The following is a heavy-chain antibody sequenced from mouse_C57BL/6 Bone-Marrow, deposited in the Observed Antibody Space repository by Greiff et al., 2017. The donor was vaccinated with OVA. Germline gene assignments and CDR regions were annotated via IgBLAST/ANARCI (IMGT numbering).Heavy chain of an antibody. D-gene: IGHD2-2*01. CDR1: GFTFSDFY. CDR2: SRNKANDNTT. J-gene: IGHJ1*03. CDR3: ARDHPMDTVADV. V-gene: IGHV7-1*01. Sequence: EVKVEESGGGLVQSGRSLRLSCATSGFTFSDFYMEWVRQAPGKGLEWIAASRNKANDNTTEYSVSVKGRFIVSRDTSQSILYLQMNALRADDAAVCYCARDHPMDTVADVWGTGTTVTVAS.